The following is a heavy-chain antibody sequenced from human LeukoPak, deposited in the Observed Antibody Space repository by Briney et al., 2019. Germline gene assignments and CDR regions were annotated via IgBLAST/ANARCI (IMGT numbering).Heavy chain of an antibody. CDR3: AREENTSAWYSAFDI. CDR2: IHFSGST. V-gene: IGHV4-59*11. CDR1: GGSISSHY. D-gene: IGHD6-19*01. J-gene: IGHJ3*02. Sequence: SETLSLTCSVSGGSISSHYWSWIRQPPGKGLEWIGYIHFSGSTNYNPSFKSRVTISVDTSKNQFSLKLSSVTAADTAVYYCAREENTSAWYSAFDIWAQGTMVTVSS.